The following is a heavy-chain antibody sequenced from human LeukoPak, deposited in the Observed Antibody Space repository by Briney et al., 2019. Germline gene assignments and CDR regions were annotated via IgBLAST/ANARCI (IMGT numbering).Heavy chain of an antibody. CDR3: ARDSGDWTVDY. D-gene: IGHD2-21*02. CDR2: INPSGGTT. V-gene: IGHV1-46*01. CDR1: GYTFTSYY. J-gene: IGHJ4*02. Sequence: ASVKVSCKASGYTFTSYYMHWVRQAPGQGLEWMGIINPSGGTTNYAQKFQGRGTMTRDTSTSTDYLELTSVRSEDTAVYYCARDSGDWTVDYWGQGTLVTVSS.